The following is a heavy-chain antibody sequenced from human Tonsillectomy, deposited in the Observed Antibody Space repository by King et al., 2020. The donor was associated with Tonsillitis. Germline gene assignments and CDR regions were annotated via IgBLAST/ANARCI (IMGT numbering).Heavy chain of an antibody. CDR1: GFTFSAFG. CDR3: AKDLVGAAFDF. Sequence: VQLVESGGGVVQPGTSLRLSCTASGFTFSAFGLHWVRQAPGNGLEWVAIISYDGRNTYYADSVKGRFTISRDNSKNTLNLRMNSLRPDDTAVYYCAKDLVGAAFDFWGQGTLVTVSS. D-gene: IGHD3-16*01. V-gene: IGHV3-30*18. CDR2: ISYDGRNT. J-gene: IGHJ4*02.